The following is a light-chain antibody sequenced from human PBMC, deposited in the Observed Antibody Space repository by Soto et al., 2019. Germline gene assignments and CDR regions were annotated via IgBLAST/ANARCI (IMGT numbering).Light chain of an antibody. CDR1: ESISNW. J-gene: IGKJ1*01. V-gene: IGKV1-5*03. Sequence: DIQMTQSPSTLSASVGDRVTITCRASESISNWLAWFQQKPGKAPKLLIHKTSSLESGVPSRFSGSGSGTEFTLTISSLQPDDFATYFCQQDSTYWSFGQGTKVEIK. CDR3: QQDSTYWS. CDR2: KTS.